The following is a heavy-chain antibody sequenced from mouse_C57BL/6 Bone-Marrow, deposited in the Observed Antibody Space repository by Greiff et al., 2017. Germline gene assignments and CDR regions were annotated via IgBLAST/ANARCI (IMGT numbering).Heavy chain of an antibody. D-gene: IGHD2-1*01. CDR2: IDPSDSYT. V-gene: IGHV1-59*01. CDR1: GYTFTSYW. J-gene: IGHJ4*01. CDR3: ARVELYYGNVYAMDY. Sequence: QVQLKQPGAELVRPGTSVKLSCKASGYTFTSYWMHWVKQRPGQGLEWIGVIDPSDSYTNYNQKFKGKATLTVDTSSSTAYMQLSSLTSEDSADSYCARVELYYGNVYAMDYWGQGTSVTVSS.